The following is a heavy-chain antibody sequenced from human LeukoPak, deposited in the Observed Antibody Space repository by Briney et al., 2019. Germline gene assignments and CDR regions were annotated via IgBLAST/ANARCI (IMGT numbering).Heavy chain of an antibody. CDR2: ISGSGGST. CDR3: AKDQAAAGYYYYGMDV. CDR1: GFIFSSYS. D-gene: IGHD6-13*01. Sequence: GGSLRLSCAASGFIFSSYSMNWVRQAPGKGLEWVSAISGSGGSTYYADSVKGRFTISRDNSKNTLYLQMNSLRAEDTAVYYCAKDQAAAGYYYYGMDVWGQGTTVTVSS. V-gene: IGHV3-23*01. J-gene: IGHJ6*02.